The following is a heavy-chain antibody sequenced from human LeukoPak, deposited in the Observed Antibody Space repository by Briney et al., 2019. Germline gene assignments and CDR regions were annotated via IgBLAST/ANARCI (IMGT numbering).Heavy chain of an antibody. Sequence: ASVKVSCKASGYTFTGYYMHWVRQAPGQGLERMGRINPNSGDVNYAQKFQGRVTMTRDTSISTAYMELNRLRSDDSAVYYCASGVGASVHDVFDIWGPGTMVTVSS. CDR2: INPNSGDV. CDR3: ASGVGASVHDVFDI. D-gene: IGHD1-26*01. J-gene: IGHJ3*02. V-gene: IGHV1-2*06. CDR1: GYTFTGYY.